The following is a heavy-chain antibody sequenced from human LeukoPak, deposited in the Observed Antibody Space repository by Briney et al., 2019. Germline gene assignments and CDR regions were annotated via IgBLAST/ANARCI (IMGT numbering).Heavy chain of an antibody. Sequence: GGSLRLSCAASGFTFSSYAMSWVRQAPGKGLEWVSAISGSGGSTYYADSVKGRFTISRDNSKNTLYLQMNSLRAEDTAVYYCAKGVFCSGGSCYPYSFDYWGQGTLVTVSS. V-gene: IGHV3-23*01. CDR1: GFTFSSYA. D-gene: IGHD2-15*01. J-gene: IGHJ4*02. CDR3: AKGVFCSGGSCYPYSFDY. CDR2: ISGSGGST.